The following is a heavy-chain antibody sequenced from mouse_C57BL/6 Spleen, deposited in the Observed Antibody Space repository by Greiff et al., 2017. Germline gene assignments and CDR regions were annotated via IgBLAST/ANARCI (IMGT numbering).Heavy chain of an antibody. V-gene: IGHV14-3*01. D-gene: IGHD1-1*01. CDR2: IDPANGNT. CDR1: GFNIKNTY. J-gene: IGHJ4*01. CDR3: ARGPYYYGSSPFYAMDY. Sequence: VQLQQSVAELVRPGASVKLSCTASGFNIKNTYMHWVKQRPEQGLEWIGRIDPANGNTKYAPKFQGKATITADTSSNTAYLQLSSLTSEDTAIYYCARGPYYYGSSPFYAMDYWGQGTSVTVSS.